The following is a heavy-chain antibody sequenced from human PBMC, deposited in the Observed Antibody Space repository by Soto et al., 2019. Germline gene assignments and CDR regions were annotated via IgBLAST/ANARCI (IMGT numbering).Heavy chain of an antibody. J-gene: IGHJ1*01. CDR1: GFTFTTYA. CDR2: ISGSGLST. D-gene: IGHD3-10*01. V-gene: IGHV3-23*01. Sequence: GGSLRLSCAASGFTFTTYAMNWVRQAPGKGLEWVSLISGSGLSTYYADSVKGRFTISRDNSKNTLYLQMNDLRAEDTAVYYCAKDQGFGNLGAEYFHHWGQGSLVTVSS. CDR3: AKDQGFGNLGAEYFHH.